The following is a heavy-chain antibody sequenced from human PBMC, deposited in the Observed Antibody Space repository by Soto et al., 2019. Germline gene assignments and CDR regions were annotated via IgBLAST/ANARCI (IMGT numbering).Heavy chain of an antibody. Sequence: ASVKVSCKASGYTFTSYIMHWVRQAPGQGLEWMGWINAGNGNTEYSQKFRGRVTITRDTSANTAYMELSSLRSQDTALYYCARSYSSGWLAHYGMDAWGQGTTVTVSS. J-gene: IGHJ6*02. V-gene: IGHV1-3*01. CDR1: GYTFTSYI. D-gene: IGHD6-19*01. CDR2: INAGNGNT. CDR3: ARSYSSGWLAHYGMDA.